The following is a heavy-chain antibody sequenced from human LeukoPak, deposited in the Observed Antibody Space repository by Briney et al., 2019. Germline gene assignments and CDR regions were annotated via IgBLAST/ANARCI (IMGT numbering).Heavy chain of an antibody. J-gene: IGHJ4*02. CDR2: IIYSGNT. V-gene: IGHV4-39*01. Sequence: PSETLSLTCTASSGSISSTSYYWGWIRQPPGRGLEWIGGIIYSGNTYYNPSLKSRVTISVDTTRNQFSLKLTSVTAADTAVYYCARAYCPGGNCYFDYWGQGTLVTVSS. D-gene: IGHD2-8*02. CDR1: SGSISSTSYY. CDR3: ARAYCPGGNCYFDY.